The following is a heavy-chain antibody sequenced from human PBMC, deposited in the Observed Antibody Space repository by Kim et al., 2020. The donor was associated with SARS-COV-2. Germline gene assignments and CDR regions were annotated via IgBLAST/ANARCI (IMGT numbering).Heavy chain of an antibody. V-gene: IGHV3-33*01. CDR2: IWYDGSNK. Sequence: GGSLRLSCAASGFTFSSYGMHWVRQAPGKGLEWVAVIWYDGSNKYYADSVKGRLTVSRDNSKNTLYLQMNSLRAEDTAVYYCARDWHSTRDYFEYWGQGT. J-gene: IGHJ4*02. CDR1: GFTFSSYG. CDR3: ARDWHSTRDYFEY. D-gene: IGHD2-2*01.